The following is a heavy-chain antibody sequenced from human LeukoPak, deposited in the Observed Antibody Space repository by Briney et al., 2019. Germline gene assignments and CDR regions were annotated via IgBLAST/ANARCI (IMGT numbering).Heavy chain of an antibody. J-gene: IGHJ6*03. CDR2: INPSGGST. D-gene: IGHD5-24*01. Sequence: ASVTVSCTASGYTFTIYYMHWVRQAPGQGLEWMGIINPSGGSTSYAQKFQGRVTMTRDTSTSTVYMELSSLRSEDTAVYYCARDREMATIRSRGYYYYYMDVWGKGTTVTVSS. CDR3: ARDREMATIRSRGYYYYYMDV. CDR1: GYTFTIYY. V-gene: IGHV1-46*01.